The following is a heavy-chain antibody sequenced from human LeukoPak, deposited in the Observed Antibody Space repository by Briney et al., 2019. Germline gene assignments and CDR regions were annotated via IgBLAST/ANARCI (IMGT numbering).Heavy chain of an antibody. Sequence: PGGSLRLSCSASGFTFSSYAMHWVRQAPGKGLEYVSAISSNGGSTYYADSVKGRFTISRDNSKNTLYLQMSSLRPEDTAVYYCVKGIVVVTALAFDYWGQGDRLTVSS. J-gene: IGHJ4*02. D-gene: IGHD2-21*02. CDR3: VKGIVVVTALAFDY. CDR2: ISSNGGST. V-gene: IGHV3-64D*06. CDR1: GFTFSSYA.